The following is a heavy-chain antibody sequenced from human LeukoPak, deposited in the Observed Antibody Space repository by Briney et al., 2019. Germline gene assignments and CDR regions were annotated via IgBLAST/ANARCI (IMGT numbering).Heavy chain of an antibody. CDR1: GGTFSSYA. V-gene: IGHV1-24*01. CDR3: ATHADIVGATTEGFDY. J-gene: IGHJ4*02. Sequence: GASVKVSCKASGGTFSSYAISWVRQAPGKGLEWMGGFDPEDGETIYAQKFQGRVTMTEDTSTDTAYMELSSLRSEDTAVYYCATHADIVGATTEGFDYWGQGTLVTVSS. D-gene: IGHD1-26*01. CDR2: FDPEDGET.